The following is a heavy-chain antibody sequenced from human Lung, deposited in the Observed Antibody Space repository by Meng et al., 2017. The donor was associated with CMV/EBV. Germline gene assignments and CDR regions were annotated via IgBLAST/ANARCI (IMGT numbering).Heavy chain of an antibody. D-gene: IGHD4-11*01. CDR1: GGSISSGDYY. Sequence: VQLQEAGPGLVKPSQTLSLRCTVSGGSISSGDYYWSWIRQPPGKGLEWIGYIYYSGSTYYNPSLKSRVTISVDTSKNQFSLKLSSVTAADTAVYYCARDRTTGRYFDYWGQGTLVTVSS. V-gene: IGHV4-30-4*01. CDR3: ARDRTTGRYFDY. CDR2: IYYSGST. J-gene: IGHJ4*02.